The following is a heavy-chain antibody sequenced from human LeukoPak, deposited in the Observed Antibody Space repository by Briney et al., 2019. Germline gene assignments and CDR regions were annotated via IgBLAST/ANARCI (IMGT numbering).Heavy chain of an antibody. J-gene: IGHJ4*02. V-gene: IGHV4-59*08. CDR1: GGSMNNYY. D-gene: IGHD2-2*01. CDR2: SYYSGST. Sequence: SETLSLTCTVSGGSMNNYYWNWIRQPPGKGLEWIGYSYYSGSTNYNPSLKSRVNISVDTSKNQFSLNLSSATAADTAVYYCARLGSVAMPFDYWGQGTLVTVSS. CDR3: ARLGSVAMPFDY.